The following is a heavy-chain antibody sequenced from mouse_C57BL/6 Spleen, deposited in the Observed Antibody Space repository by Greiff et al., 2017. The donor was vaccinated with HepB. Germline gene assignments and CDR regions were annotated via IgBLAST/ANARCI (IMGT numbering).Heavy chain of an antibody. CDR3: ARGWDVFDY. D-gene: IGHD4-1*01. CDR1: GYTFTDYY. CDR2: IYPGSGNT. Sequence: QVQLQQSGAELVRPGASVKLSCKASGYTFTDYYINWVKQRPGQGLEWIARIYPGSGNTYYNEKFKGKATLTAEKSSSTAYMQLSSLTSEDSAVYFCARGWDVFDYWGQGTTLTVSS. J-gene: IGHJ2*01. V-gene: IGHV1-76*01.